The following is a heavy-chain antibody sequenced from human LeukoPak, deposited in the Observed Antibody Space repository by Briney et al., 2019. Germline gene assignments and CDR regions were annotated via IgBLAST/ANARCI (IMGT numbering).Heavy chain of an antibody. CDR3: AKDREGLSSGYDLEYFDY. J-gene: IGHJ4*02. V-gene: IGHV3-74*01. CDR2: INSDGGST. CDR1: GFTFSSFW. Sequence: QPGGSLRLSCAASGFTFSSFWMYWVRQTPGKGLVWVSRINSDGGSTTYADSVKGRFTISRDNSKNTLFLQMNSLRAEDTAVYYCAKDREGLSSGYDLEYFDYWGQGTLVTVSS. D-gene: IGHD5-12*01.